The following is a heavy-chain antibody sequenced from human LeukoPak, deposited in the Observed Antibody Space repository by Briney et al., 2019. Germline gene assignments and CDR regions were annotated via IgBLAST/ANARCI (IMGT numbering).Heavy chain of an antibody. CDR1: GYTFTGYY. J-gene: IGHJ4*02. CDR2: INPNSGGT. CDR3: ARDFYDYVWGSYRSYLDY. Sequence: ASVKVSCKASGYTFTGYYMHWVRQAPGQGLEWMGWINPNSGGTNYAQKFQGRVTMTRDTSISTAYMELSRLRSDDTAVYYCARDFYDYVWGSYRSYLDYWGQGTLVTVSS. V-gene: IGHV1-2*02. D-gene: IGHD3-16*02.